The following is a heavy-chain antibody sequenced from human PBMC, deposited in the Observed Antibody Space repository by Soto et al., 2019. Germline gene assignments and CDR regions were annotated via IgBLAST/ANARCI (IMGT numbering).Heavy chain of an antibody. Sequence: HVTLKESGPVLVKPTETLTLTCTVSGFSLSNGKVGVSWIRQPPGKALEWLAHIFSNDEKSYRTSLKSRLTISEDTYKSQVVRTMSNIAAVETATYYCARILFGRAVAGGYFYMDVWGKGTTVTVSS. J-gene: IGHJ6*03. D-gene: IGHD6-19*01. CDR2: IFSNDEK. CDR3: ARILFGRAVAGGYFYMDV. CDR1: GFSLSNGKVG. V-gene: IGHV2-26*01.